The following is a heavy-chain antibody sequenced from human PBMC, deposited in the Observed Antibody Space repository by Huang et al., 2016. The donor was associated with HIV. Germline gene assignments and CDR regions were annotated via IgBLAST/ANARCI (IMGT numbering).Heavy chain of an antibody. CDR2: IYYSGDT. CDR1: GGSITDSNYY. CDR3: ARHFGSWSGYFDS. V-gene: IGHV4-39*01. J-gene: IGHJ4*02. Sequence: QLQLQESGPGLVRPSETLSLICTVSGGSITDSNYYWGWIRQPPGKGLEWIGSIYYSGDTDYNPSLKSRVTMCVDTSKNRFSLDIRSVAVADTAIYYCARHFGSWSGYFDSWGQGTLVPVSS. D-gene: IGHD3-10*01.